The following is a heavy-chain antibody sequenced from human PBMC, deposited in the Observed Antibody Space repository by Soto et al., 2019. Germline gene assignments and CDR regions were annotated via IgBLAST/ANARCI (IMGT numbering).Heavy chain of an antibody. CDR1: GFTFSTYA. V-gene: IGHV3-23*01. J-gene: IGHJ4*02. D-gene: IGHD6-19*01. CDR2: ISGRGGTT. Sequence: GGSLRLSCAASGFTFSTYAMTWVRQAPGRGLERVSSISGRGGTTYYAASVKGRFTISRDNSKNTLFLQMNSLRADDTAVYYCAKAGQWLPYYFDYWGQGILVTVSS. CDR3: AKAGQWLPYYFDY.